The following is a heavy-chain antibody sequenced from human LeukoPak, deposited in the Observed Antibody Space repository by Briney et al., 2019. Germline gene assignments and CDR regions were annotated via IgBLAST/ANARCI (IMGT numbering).Heavy chain of an antibody. Sequence: PSETLSLTCTVPGASITSDYWNWIRQRPGKGLGWSGYFYYSGSDNYNPSLKSRITISVDTSKNQYSLKLSSVTAADTAVYYCVRGYCSGATCYHFDYWRQGTLVTVSS. CDR1: GASITSDY. CDR3: VRGYCSGATCYHFDY. V-gene: IGHV4-59*01. D-gene: IGHD2-15*01. J-gene: IGHJ4*02. CDR2: FYYSGSD.